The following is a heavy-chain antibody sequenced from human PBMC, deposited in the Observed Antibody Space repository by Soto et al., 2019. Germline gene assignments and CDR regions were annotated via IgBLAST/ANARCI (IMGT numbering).Heavy chain of an antibody. CDR3: ARRSDQLEWFDP. J-gene: IGHJ5*02. V-gene: IGHV5-51*01. D-gene: IGHD2-15*01. CDR1: GYTFSSYW. CDR2: IYPGDSDT. Sequence: PGESLKISCKGSGYTFSSYWIAWVRQMPGKGLEWMGIIYPGDSDTRYNPSFQGQVTISADKSISTAYLQWSSLKASDTAMYYCARRSDQLEWFDPWGQGTQVTVSS.